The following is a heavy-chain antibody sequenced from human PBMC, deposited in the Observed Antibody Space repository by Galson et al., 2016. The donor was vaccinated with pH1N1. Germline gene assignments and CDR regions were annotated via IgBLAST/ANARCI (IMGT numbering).Heavy chain of an antibody. Sequence: SVKVSCKASGYTFNRYDISWVRQAAGQGLEWMGWMNPNSGNTGYALKFQGRVKMTRNMSISIAYLELSGLTFGDTAVYYCVDNSRWGLGTPVVVSS. CDR1: GYTFNRYD. V-gene: IGHV1-8*01. D-gene: IGHD3-9*01. CDR3: VDNSR. J-gene: IGHJ1*01. CDR2: MNPNSGNT.